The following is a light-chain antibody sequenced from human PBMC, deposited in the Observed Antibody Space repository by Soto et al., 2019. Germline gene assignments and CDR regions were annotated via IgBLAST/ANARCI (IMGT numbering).Light chain of an antibody. J-gene: IGLJ3*02. CDR2: DVN. CDR3: NSYTTDSTWV. CDR1: NSDVGAYNY. Sequence: QAVVTQPVSVSGSPGQSVTVSCSGTNSDVGAYNYVSWFQHHPGKAPKLIIYDVNNRPSGVSNRFSGSKSGTTASLTISWLQADDEGDYYCNSYTTDSTWVFGGGTKLTVL. V-gene: IGLV2-14*03.